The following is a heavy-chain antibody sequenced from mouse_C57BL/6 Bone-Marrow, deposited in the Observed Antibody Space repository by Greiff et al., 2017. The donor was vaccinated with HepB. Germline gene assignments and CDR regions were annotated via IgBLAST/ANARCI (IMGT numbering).Heavy chain of an antibody. J-gene: IGHJ2*01. D-gene: IGHD4-1*01. CDR3: ARDWDY. CDR1: GYTFTSYW. V-gene: IGHV1-55*01. Sequence: QVQLQQPGAELVKPGASVKMSCKASGYTFTSYWITWVKQRPGQGLEWIGDIYPGSGSTNYNEKFKSKATLTVDTSTSTSYMQLSILTSEDSAVYYCARDWDYWGQGTTLTVSS. CDR2: IYPGSGST.